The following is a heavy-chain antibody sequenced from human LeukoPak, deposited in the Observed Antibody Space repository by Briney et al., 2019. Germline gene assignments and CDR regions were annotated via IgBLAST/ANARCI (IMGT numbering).Heavy chain of an antibody. CDR3: ATAYGDY. V-gene: IGHV3-7*03. J-gene: IGHJ4*02. Sequence: GGSLRLSCAASGFTFSSYWMSWVRQVPGKGLEWVANIKQDGSKKDYVDSVKGRFTISRDNAKNPLCLQMNSLRVEDTAVYYCATAYGDYWGQGTLVTVSS. CDR2: IKQDGSKK. CDR1: GFTFSSYW. D-gene: IGHD4-17*01.